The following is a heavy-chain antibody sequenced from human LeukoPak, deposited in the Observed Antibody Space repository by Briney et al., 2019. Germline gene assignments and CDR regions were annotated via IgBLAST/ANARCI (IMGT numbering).Heavy chain of an antibody. CDR1: GFTFGSYA. Sequence: PGGSLRLSCAASGFTFGSYAMSWVRQAPGKGLEWVSAISGSGGSTYYADSVKGRFTISRDNSKNTLYLQMNSLRAEDTAVYYCAKQEIYDFWSGYYSNWFDPWGQGTLVTVSS. J-gene: IGHJ5*02. CDR2: ISGSGGST. V-gene: IGHV3-23*01. CDR3: AKQEIYDFWSGYYSNWFDP. D-gene: IGHD3-3*01.